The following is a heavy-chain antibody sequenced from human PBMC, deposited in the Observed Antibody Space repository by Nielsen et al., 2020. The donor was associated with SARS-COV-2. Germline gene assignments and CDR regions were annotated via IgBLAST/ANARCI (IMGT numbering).Heavy chain of an antibody. CDR1: GGSISSSNW. J-gene: IGHJ4*02. CDR3: SSPTVAF. V-gene: IGHV3-73*01. Sequence: ETLSLTCAVSGGSISSSNWWSWVRQASGKGLEWLGRIRSYANEYATAYAASVEGRFTVSRDDSKNTAYLQMNSLKSEDTAVYYCSSPTVAFWGQGTLVTVSS. D-gene: IGHD4-23*01. CDR2: IRSYANEYAT.